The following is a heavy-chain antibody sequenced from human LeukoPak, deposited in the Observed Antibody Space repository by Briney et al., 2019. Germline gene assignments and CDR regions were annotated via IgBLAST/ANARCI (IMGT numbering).Heavy chain of an antibody. Sequence: PSETLSLTCTVSGGSISGYYWSWIRQPPGKGLEWIGYIFSSGSTNYNPSLKSRVTISEDTSVNQFSLKLSSVTAADTAVYYCARLRSNSFPDYWGQGTLVTVSS. CDR1: GGSISGYY. J-gene: IGHJ4*02. D-gene: IGHD6-13*01. V-gene: IGHV4-59*08. CDR2: IFSSGST. CDR3: ARLRSNSFPDY.